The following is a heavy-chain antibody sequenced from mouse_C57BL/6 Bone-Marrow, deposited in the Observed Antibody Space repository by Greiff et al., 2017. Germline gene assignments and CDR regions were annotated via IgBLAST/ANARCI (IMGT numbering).Heavy chain of an antibody. CDR1: GFTFSDYY. V-gene: IGHV5-12*01. D-gene: IGHD1-1*01. J-gene: IGHJ4*01. Sequence: EVQGVESGGGLVQPGGSLKLSCAASGFTFSDYYMYWVRQTPEKRLEWVAYISNGGGSTYYPDTVKGRFTISRDTAKNTLYLQMSRLKSENTAMYYCASSTFYYAMDYWGQGTSVTVSS. CDR3: ASSTFYYAMDY. CDR2: ISNGGGST.